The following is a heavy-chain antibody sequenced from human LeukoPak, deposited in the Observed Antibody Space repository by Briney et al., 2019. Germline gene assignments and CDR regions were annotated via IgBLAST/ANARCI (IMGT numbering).Heavy chain of an antibody. V-gene: IGHV1-8*02. Sequence: ASVKVSCKASGYTFTGYYMHWVRQATGQGLEWMGWMNPNSGNTGYAQKFQGRVTMTRNTSISTAYMELSSLRSEDTAVYYCARGRRIVGATAQYYFDYWGQGTLVTVSS. CDR1: GYTFTGYY. D-gene: IGHD1-26*01. J-gene: IGHJ4*02. CDR3: ARGRRIVGATAQYYFDY. CDR2: MNPNSGNT.